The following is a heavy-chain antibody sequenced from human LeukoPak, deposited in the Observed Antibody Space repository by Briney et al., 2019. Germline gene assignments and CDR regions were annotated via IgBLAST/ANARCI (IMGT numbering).Heavy chain of an antibody. CDR1: GGSISSGSYY. V-gene: IGHV4-61*02. CDR2: IYTSGST. J-gene: IGHJ3*02. CDR3: ARGQYYDILTGYYNDAFDI. Sequence: SQTLSLTCTVSGGSISSGSYYWSWIRQPAGKVLEWIGRIYTSGSTNYNPSLKSRVTISVDTSKNQFSLKLSSVTAADTAVYYCARGQYYDILTGYYNDAFDIWGQGTMVTVSS. D-gene: IGHD3-9*01.